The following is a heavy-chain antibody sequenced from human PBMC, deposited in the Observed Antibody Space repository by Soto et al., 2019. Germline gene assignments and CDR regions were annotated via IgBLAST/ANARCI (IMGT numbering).Heavy chain of an antibody. Sequence: ASVKVSCKASGGTFSSYAISWVRQAPGQRLEWMGWINAGNGNRKYSQKFQGRVTITRDTSASTAYMELSSLRSEDTAIYYCARDIAFDIWGQGTMVTVSS. V-gene: IGHV1-3*01. CDR3: ARDIAFDI. CDR1: GGTFSSYA. CDR2: INAGNGNR. J-gene: IGHJ3*02.